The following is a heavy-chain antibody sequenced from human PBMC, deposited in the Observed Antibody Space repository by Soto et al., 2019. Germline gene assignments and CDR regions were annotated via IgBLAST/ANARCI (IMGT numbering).Heavy chain of an antibody. Sequence: QVQLQESGPGLVKPSQTLSLTCTVSGGSISSGGYYWSWIRQHPGKGLEWIAYIYYSGSTYYNPSRKSRVTISVDTSKNQFSLKLSSVTAADTAVYYCARDRGSSSWHNWFDPWGQGTLVTVSS. J-gene: IGHJ5*02. CDR2: IYYSGST. CDR1: GGSISSGGYY. CDR3: ARDRGSSSWHNWFDP. V-gene: IGHV4-31*03. D-gene: IGHD6-13*01.